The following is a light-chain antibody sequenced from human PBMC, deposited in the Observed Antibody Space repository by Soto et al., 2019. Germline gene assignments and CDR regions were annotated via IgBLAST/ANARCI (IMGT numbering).Light chain of an antibody. V-gene: IGKV3D-20*01. Sequence: PGERATLSCGASQPVSSSHVAWYQQKPGLAPRLLIYDASSRATGIPDRFSGSGSGTDFTLTIRKLEPEDFAVYYCQQYAFSPLTFGGGTKVEIK. CDR3: QQYAFSPLT. CDR2: DAS. CDR1: QPVSSSH. J-gene: IGKJ4*01.